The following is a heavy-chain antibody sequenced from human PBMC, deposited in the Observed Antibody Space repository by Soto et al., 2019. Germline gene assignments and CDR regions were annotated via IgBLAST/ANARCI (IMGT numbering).Heavy chain of an antibody. CDR1: GGTFSSYA. D-gene: IGHD6-25*01. CDR2: IIPIFGTA. CDR3: ARDPGSSAHYYYYGMDV. J-gene: IGHJ6*02. Sequence: QVQLVQSGAEVKKPGSSVKVSCKASGGTFSSYAISWVRQAPGQGLEWMGGIIPIFGTANYAQKFQGRVTITADEYTRTAYMELSSLRSEDTAVYYCARDPGSSAHYYYYGMDVWGQGTTVTVSS. V-gene: IGHV1-69*01.